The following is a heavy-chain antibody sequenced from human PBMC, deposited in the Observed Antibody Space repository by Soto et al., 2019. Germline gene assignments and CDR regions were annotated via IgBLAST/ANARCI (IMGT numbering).Heavy chain of an antibody. V-gene: IGHV1-69*13. D-gene: IGHD2-21*01. J-gene: IGHJ6*02. Sequence: RASVKVSCKASGGTFSSYAISWVRQAPGQGLEWMGGIIPIFGTANYAQKFQGRVTITADESTSTAYMELSSLRSEDTAVYYCARGLLPLYYYGMDVWGQGTTVTVSS. CDR1: GGTFSSYA. CDR3: ARGLLPLYYYGMDV. CDR2: IIPIFGTA.